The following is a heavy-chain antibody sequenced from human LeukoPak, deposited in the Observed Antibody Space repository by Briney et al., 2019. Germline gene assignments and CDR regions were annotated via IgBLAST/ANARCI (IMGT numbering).Heavy chain of an antibody. J-gene: IGHJ4*02. CDR2: ITTSDGNT. D-gene: IGHD7-27*01. V-gene: IGHV3-23*01. CDR3: AKDGGLWVSAHWGDS. CDR1: GFTFSSYT. Sequence: GGSLRLSCAASGFTFSSYTMSWGRQAPGKGLEWVSTITTSDGNTYYADSVKGRFTVSRDNSKNTLFLQMNSLRAEDTAVYYCAKDGGLWVSAHWGDSWGRGTLVTVSS.